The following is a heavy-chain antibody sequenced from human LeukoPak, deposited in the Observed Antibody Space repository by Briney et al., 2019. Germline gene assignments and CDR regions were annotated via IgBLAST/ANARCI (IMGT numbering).Heavy chain of an antibody. V-gene: IGHV6-1*01. CDR2: TYYRSKWYN. CDR3: ARGRYSGYDWGFDYFDY. Sequence: SQTLSLTCAISGDSVSSNSAAWNWIRQSPSRGLEWLGRTYYRSKWYNDYAVSVNSRITINPDTSKNQFSLQLNSVTPEDTAVYYCARGRYSGYDWGFDYFDYWGQGTLVTVSS. D-gene: IGHD5-12*01. CDR1: GDSVSSNSAA. J-gene: IGHJ4*02.